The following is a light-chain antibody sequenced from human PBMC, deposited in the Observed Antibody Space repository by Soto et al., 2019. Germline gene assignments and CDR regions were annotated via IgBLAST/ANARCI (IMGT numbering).Light chain of an antibody. V-gene: IGLV2-11*01. J-gene: IGLJ3*02. Sequence: QSALTQPRSVSGSPGQSVTISCTGTSSDVGGYNYVSWYQQHPGKAPKLMIYDVSKRPSGVPDRFSGSKSGNTASLTFSGLQAEDEADYYCCSNAGTYTSVFGGGTKLTVL. CDR1: SSDVGGYNY. CDR3: CSNAGTYTSV. CDR2: DVS.